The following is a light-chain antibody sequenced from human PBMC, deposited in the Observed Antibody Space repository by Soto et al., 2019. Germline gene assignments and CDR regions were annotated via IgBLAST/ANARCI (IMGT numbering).Light chain of an antibody. V-gene: IGLV2-14*01. CDR2: EVS. J-gene: IGLJ2*01. Sequence: QSALTQPASVSGSPGQSITISCTGTSSDVGRYNYVSWFQQHPGKAPKLMIFEVSTRPSGVSNRFSGYKSGNTASLTISGLQIEDEADYYCCSYTSSTSAVFGGGAKRTVL. CDR1: SSDVGRYNY. CDR3: CSYTSSTSAV.